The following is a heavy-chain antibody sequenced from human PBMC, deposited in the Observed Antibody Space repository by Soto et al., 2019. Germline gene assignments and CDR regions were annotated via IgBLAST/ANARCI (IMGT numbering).Heavy chain of an antibody. CDR3: VRLLDLYYDPLTGRYKPKGYYNTDV. CDR1: GFIFSDYY. CDR2: ISNSGRII. V-gene: IGHV3-11*01. Sequence: QVQLVESGGGLVKSGGSLRLSCAASGFIFSDYYMSWIRQAPGKGLEWVSHISNSGRIISYAESLKGRFTISRDNAKKLVYLQMNSLRVEDAAVDYCVRLLDLYYDPLTGRYKPKGYYNTDVWGKGTTVTVSS. D-gene: IGHD3-9*01. J-gene: IGHJ6*03.